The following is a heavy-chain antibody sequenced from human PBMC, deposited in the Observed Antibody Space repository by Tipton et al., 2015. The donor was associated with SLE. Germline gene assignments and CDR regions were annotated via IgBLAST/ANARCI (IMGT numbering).Heavy chain of an antibody. CDR1: GGSLSGYY. Sequence: TLSLTCAVYGGSLSGYYWSWIRQPPGKGLEWIGEINQSGIDQSGGTYYNPSLKSRVTISVDTSKNQVSLKVASLTAADTAVYYCARVRVYYDDSSPYGMDVWGPGTTVTVSS. CDR2: INQSGIDQSGGT. CDR3: ARVRVYYDDSSPYGMDV. V-gene: IGHV4-34*01. J-gene: IGHJ6*02. D-gene: IGHD3-10*01.